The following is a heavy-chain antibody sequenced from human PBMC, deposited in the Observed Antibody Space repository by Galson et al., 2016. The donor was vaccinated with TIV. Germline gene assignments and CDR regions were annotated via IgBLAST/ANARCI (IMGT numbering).Heavy chain of an antibody. CDR2: IYHSGST. CDR1: GGSISSSNW. CDR3: ARDRSVIFGVDEYNSGMDV. V-gene: IGHV4-4*02. J-gene: IGHJ6*02. Sequence: LSLTCAVSGGSISSSNWWSWVRQPPGKGLEWIGEIYHSGSTNYNPSLTGRVTISVDKSTNQLSLKVNSVTAADTAVYYCARDRSVIFGVDEYNSGMDVWGQGTTVTVSS. D-gene: IGHD3-3*01.